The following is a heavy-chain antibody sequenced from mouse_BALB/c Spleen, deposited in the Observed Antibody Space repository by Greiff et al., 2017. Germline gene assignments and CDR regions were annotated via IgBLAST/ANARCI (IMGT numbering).Heavy chain of an antibody. V-gene: IGHV5-4*02. CDR1: GFTFSDYY. CDR2: ISDGGSYT. J-gene: IGHJ1*01. Sequence: EGKLMESGGGLVKPGGSLKLSCAASGFTFSDYYMYWVRQTPEKRLEWVATISDGGSYTYYPDSVKGRFTISRDNAKNNLYLQMSSLKSEDTAMYYCARELGDWYFDVWGAGTTVTVSS. CDR3: ARELGDWYFDV. D-gene: IGHD4-1*01.